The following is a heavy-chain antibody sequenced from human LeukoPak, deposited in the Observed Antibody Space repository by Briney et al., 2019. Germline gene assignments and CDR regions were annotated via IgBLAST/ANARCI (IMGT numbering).Heavy chain of an antibody. CDR1: GYSFTSYW. Sequence: GESLKISCKGSGYSFTSYWIGWVRQVPGKGLEWMGIIYPGDSDTAYSPSFQGQVTVSADKSITTAYLQCSSLKASDTAMYYCARRGRYSYGSYFDYWGQGTLVTVSS. CDR2: IYPGDSDT. J-gene: IGHJ4*02. V-gene: IGHV5-51*01. D-gene: IGHD5-18*01. CDR3: ARRGRYSYGSYFDY.